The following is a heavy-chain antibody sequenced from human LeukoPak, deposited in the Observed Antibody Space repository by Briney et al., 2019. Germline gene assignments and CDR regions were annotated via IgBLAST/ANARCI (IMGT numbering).Heavy chain of an antibody. CDR1: GYTLTELS. V-gene: IGHV1-24*01. Sequence: GASVKVSCKVSGYTLTELSMHWVRQAPGKGLEWMGGFDPEDGETIYAQKFQGRVTMTEDTSTDTAYMELSRLRSDDTAVYYCATLGMVRGYYGMDVWGQGTTVTVSS. J-gene: IGHJ6*02. D-gene: IGHD3-10*01. CDR2: FDPEDGET. CDR3: ATLGMVRGYYGMDV.